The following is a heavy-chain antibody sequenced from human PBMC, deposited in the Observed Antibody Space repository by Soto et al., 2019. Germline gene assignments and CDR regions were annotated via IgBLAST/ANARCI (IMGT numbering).Heavy chain of an antibody. V-gene: IGHV1-69*08. Sequence: QVQLVQSGAEVKKPGSSVKVSCKASGGTFSSYTLSWVRQAPGQGLEWMGRIIPILGIANYAQKFQGKVTTTADDSTTTAYMELRSLGSEDPGAYYCEREREGEGGYEGDVMDVWGKGTTVTVSS. D-gene: IGHD5-12*01. CDR2: IIPILGIA. J-gene: IGHJ6*03. CDR1: GGTFSSYT. CDR3: EREREGEGGYEGDVMDV.